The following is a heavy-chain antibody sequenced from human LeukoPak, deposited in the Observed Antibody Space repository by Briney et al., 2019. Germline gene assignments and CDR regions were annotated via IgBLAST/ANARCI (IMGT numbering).Heavy chain of an antibody. CDR1: GGSISSYY. J-gene: IGHJ6*02. V-gene: IGHV4-59*01. CDR3: ARESGYSYGYGPDYYYYGMDV. Sequence: SETLSLTCTVSGGSISSYYWSWIRQPPGKGLEWIGYIYYSGSTNYNPSLKSRVTISVDTSKNQFSLKLSSVTAADTAVYYRARESGYSYGYGPDYYYYGMDVWGQGTTVTVSS. D-gene: IGHD5-18*01. CDR2: IYYSGST.